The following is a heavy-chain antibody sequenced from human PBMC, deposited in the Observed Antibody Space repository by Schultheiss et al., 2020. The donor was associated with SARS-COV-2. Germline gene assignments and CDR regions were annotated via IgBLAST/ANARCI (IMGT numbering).Heavy chain of an antibody. CDR3: ARGGDSSVDY. Sequence: SETLSLTCTVSGGSISSSSYYWGWIRQPPGKGLEWIGEINHSGSTNYNPSLKSRVTMSVDTSKNQFSLKLSSVTAADTAVYYCARGGDSSVDYWGQGTLVTVSS. V-gene: IGHV4-39*07. CDR1: GGSISSSSYY. D-gene: IGHD6-19*01. J-gene: IGHJ4*02. CDR2: INHSGST.